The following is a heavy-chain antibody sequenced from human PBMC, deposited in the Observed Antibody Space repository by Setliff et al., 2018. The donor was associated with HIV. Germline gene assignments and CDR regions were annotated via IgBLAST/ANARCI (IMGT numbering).Heavy chain of an antibody. CDR1: GYSISSGYY. Sequence: PSETLSLTCAVSGYSISSGYYWGWIRQPPGKGLEWIGSFYHSGRTYYNPSLKSRVTISVDTPKNQFSLRLSSVTAADTAVYYCSRSYCGGDCSLVVDTNWFDPWGQGTLVTVSS. CDR3: SRSYCGGDCSLVVDTNWFDP. D-gene: IGHD2-21*01. CDR2: FYHSGRT. V-gene: IGHV4-38-2*01. J-gene: IGHJ5*02.